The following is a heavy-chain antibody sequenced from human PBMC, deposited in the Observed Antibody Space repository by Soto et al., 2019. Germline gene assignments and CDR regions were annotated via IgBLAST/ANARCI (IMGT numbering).Heavy chain of an antibody. CDR2: IYYSGST. CDR1: GGSISSYY. D-gene: IGHD3-10*01. CDR3: ARGVHDGEYYYYMDV. Sequence: SETLSLTCTVSGGSISSYYWSWIRQPPGKGLEWIGYIYYSGSTNYNPSLKSRVTISVDTSKNQFSLKLSSVTAADTAVYYCARGVHDGEYYYYMDVWGKGTTVTVSS. J-gene: IGHJ6*03. V-gene: IGHV4-59*01.